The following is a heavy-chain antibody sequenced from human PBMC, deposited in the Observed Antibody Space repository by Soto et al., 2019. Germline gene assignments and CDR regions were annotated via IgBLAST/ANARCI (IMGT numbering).Heavy chain of an antibody. J-gene: IGHJ4*02. CDR2: ISYDGSNK. CDR1: GFTFSSYG. Sequence: QVQLVESGGGVVQPGRSLRLSCAASGFTFSSYGMHWVRQAPGKGLEWVAVISYDGSNKYYADSVKGRFTISRDNSKNTLYLQMNSLRAEDTAVYYCAKGLQWLGDYFDYWGQGTLVTVSS. D-gene: IGHD6-19*01. V-gene: IGHV3-30*18. CDR3: AKGLQWLGDYFDY.